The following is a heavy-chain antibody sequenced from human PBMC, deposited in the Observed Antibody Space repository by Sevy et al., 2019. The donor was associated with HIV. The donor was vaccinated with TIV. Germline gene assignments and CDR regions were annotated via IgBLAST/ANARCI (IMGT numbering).Heavy chain of an antibody. Sequence: GESLKISCKGSGYRFTSYWIGWVRQMPGKGLEWMGIMYPDDSDTRYSPSFQGQVTISADKSITTAYLQWTSLKASDTAIYYCARRGYYDSSGYYTYGMDVWGQGTTVTVSS. CDR3: ARRGYYDSSGYYTYGMDV. V-gene: IGHV5-51*01. J-gene: IGHJ6*02. CDR2: MYPDDSDT. D-gene: IGHD3-22*01. CDR1: GYRFTSYW.